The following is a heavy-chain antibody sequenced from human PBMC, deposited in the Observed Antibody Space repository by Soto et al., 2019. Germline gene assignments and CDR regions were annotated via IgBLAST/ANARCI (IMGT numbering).Heavy chain of an antibody. D-gene: IGHD3-3*01. CDR3: AREGTSGDFWSGYYRTANWFDP. CDR2: ISYDGSNK. Sequence: PGGSLRLSCAASGFTFSSYAMHWVRQAPGKGLEWVAVISYDGSNKYYADSVKGRFTISRDNSKNTLYLQMNSLRAEDTAVYYCAREGTSGDFWSGYYRTANWFDPWGQGTLVTVS. V-gene: IGHV3-30-3*01. CDR1: GFTFSSYA. J-gene: IGHJ5*02.